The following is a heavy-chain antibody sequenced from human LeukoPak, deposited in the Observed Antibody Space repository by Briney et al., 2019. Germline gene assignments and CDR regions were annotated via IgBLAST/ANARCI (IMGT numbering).Heavy chain of an antibody. CDR1: GFTFSNAW. CDR3: TTLPGSTVTKFYYYYYGMDV. J-gene: IGHJ6*02. Sequence: PGGSLRLSCAASGFTFSNAWMSWVRQAPGKGLEWVGRIKSKTDGCTTEYAAPGKGRFTISRDDSKNTLYLQMNSLKTEDTAVYYCTTLPGSTVTKFYYYYYGMDVWGQGTTVTVSS. CDR2: IKSKTDGCTT. D-gene: IGHD4-17*01. V-gene: IGHV3-15*01.